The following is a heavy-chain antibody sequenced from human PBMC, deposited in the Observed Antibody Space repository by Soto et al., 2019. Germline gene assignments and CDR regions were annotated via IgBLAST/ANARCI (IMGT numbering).Heavy chain of an antibody. CDR3: AREWIQYFYGSSGYDAFDI. CDR1: GFTFSSYA. V-gene: IGHV3-30-3*01. J-gene: IGHJ3*02. CDR2: ISYDGSNK. D-gene: IGHD3-22*01. Sequence: GGSLRLSCAASGFTFSSYAMHWVRQAPGKGLEWVAVISYDGSNKYYADSVKGRFTIYRDNSKYTLYLQMKSPRAEDTDVYYCAREWIQYFYGSSGYDAFDIWGQGTMVTVSS.